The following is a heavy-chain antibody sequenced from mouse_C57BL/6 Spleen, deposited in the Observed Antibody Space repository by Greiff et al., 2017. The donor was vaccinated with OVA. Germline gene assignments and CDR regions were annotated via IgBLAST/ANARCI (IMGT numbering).Heavy chain of an antibody. J-gene: IGHJ3*01. V-gene: IGHV1-61*01. CDR2: IYPSDSET. D-gene: IGHD1-1*01. CDR1: GYTFTSYW. Sequence: VQLQQSGAELVRPGSSVKLSCKASGYTFTSYWLDWVKQRPGQGLEWIGNIYPSDSETHYNQKFKDKATLTVDKSSSTAYMQLSSLTSEDSAVYYCARQITTGGFAYWGQGTLVTVSA. CDR3: ARQITTGGFAY.